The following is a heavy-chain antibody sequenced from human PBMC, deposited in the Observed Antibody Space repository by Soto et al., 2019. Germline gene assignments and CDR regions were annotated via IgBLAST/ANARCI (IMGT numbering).Heavy chain of an antibody. J-gene: IGHJ4*02. CDR2: INSDGSST. V-gene: IGHV3-74*01. Sequence: GGSLRLSCAASGFTFSSYWMHWVRQAPGKGLVWVSRINSDGSSTYYADSVKGRFTISRDNSKKMLYLQMNSLRAEDTAVYYCAKEPDSSGYFGYWGQGTLVTVSS. D-gene: IGHD3-22*01. CDR1: GFTFSSYW. CDR3: AKEPDSSGYFGY.